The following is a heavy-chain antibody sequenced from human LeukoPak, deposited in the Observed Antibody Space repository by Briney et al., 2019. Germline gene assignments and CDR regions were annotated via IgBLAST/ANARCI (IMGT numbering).Heavy chain of an antibody. CDR2: FYRDGNI. CDR1: GFTFSSYS. D-gene: IGHD3-22*01. CDR3: VRDQDGSGTGSFDN. Sequence: GGSLRLSCAASGFTFSSYSIDWARQAPGKGLEWVAVFYRDGNIDYVDSVKGRFTISRDDSKNTVDLQMNGLRAEDTAVYYCVRDQDGSGTGSFDNWGQGTLVTVSS. J-gene: IGHJ4*02. V-gene: IGHV3-53*05.